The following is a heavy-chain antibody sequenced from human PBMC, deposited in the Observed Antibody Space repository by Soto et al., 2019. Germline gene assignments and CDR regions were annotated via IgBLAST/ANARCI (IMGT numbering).Heavy chain of an antibody. J-gene: IGHJ5*02. D-gene: IGHD2-8*02. CDR1: GFSLSTSGVG. Sequence: SGHTLVNPTQTLTLTCTFSGFSLSTSGVGVGWIRQPPGKALEWLALIYWDDDKRYSPSLKSRLTITKDISKNQVVLTITNKDHVDTATYSCAHRHQSLRGKNWCRPCRQGPRGSVSS. V-gene: IGHV2-5*02. CDR2: IYWDDDK. CDR3: AHRHQSLRGKNWCRP.